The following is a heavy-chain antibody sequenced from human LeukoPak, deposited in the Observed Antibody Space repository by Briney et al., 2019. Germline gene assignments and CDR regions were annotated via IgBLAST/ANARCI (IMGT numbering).Heavy chain of an antibody. V-gene: IGHV3-49*04. Sequence: PGGSLRLSCTGCGFSLGGYAVSWVGQARGEGGEWVGFIRRKALYGTSEYAASGEGRCRISRASSNSIAYLQMTSPTTEDTAVYFSVRHSVRDYYFDYWGQGTLVTVSS. CDR2: IRRKALYGTS. CDR1: GFSLGGYA. CDR3: VRHSVRDYYFDY. J-gene: IGHJ4*02. D-gene: IGHD3-10*02.